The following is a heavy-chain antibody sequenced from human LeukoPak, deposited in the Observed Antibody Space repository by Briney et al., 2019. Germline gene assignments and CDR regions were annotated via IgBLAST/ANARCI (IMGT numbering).Heavy chain of an antibody. J-gene: IGHJ4*02. Sequence: PGGSLRLSCAGSGFTFSTYSINWVRQAPGKGLEWVSHISGSSSTMYYADSVKGRFTISRDNSKNTLYLQMNSLRAEDTAVYYCARRAGGYSHPYDYWGQGTLVTVSS. CDR3: ARRAGGYSHPYDY. V-gene: IGHV3-48*01. CDR1: GFTFSTYS. D-gene: IGHD4-23*01. CDR2: ISGSSSTM.